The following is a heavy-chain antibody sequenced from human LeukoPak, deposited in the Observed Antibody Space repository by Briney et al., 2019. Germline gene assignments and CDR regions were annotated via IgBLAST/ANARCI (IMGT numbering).Heavy chain of an antibody. V-gene: IGHV4-59*01. D-gene: IGHD3-22*01. CDR1: GGSISSYY. J-gene: IGHJ3*02. Sequence: SETLSLTCTVSGGSISSYYWSWIRQPPGKGLEWIGYIYYSGSTNYNPSLKSRVTISVDTSKNQFSLKLSSVTAADTAVYYCARDFDREYYYDSSGYPRRTAFDIWGQGTMVTVSS. CDR3: ARDFDREYYYDSSGYPRRTAFDI. CDR2: IYYSGST.